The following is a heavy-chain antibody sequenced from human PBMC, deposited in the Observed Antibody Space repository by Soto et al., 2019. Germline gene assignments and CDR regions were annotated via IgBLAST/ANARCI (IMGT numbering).Heavy chain of an antibody. V-gene: IGHV4-30-2*01. CDR3: ARDQLEGNWFDP. D-gene: IGHD6-6*01. J-gene: IGHJ5*02. Sequence: QLQLQESGSGLVRPSQTLSLTCAVSGGSISSGGYSWNWIRQPPGKGLEWIGYIYHSGSTLYNPSLKSRVTISVDTSKTQFSLRLYSVTAADTAVYYCARDQLEGNWFDPWGQGTLVTVSS. CDR2: IYHSGST. CDR1: GGSISSGGYS.